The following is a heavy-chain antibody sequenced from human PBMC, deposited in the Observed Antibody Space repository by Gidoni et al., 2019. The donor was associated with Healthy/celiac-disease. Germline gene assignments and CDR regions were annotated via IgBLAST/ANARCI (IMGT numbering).Heavy chain of an antibody. CDR3: ASAPAAGTFDY. D-gene: IGHD6-13*01. J-gene: IGHJ4*02. V-gene: IGHV4-59*01. CDR1: GGSISSYY. Sequence: QVQLQESGPGLVKPSETLSLTCTVSGGSISSYYWSWIRQPPGKGLEWIGYIYYSGSTNYNPSLKSRVTISVDTSKNQFSLKLSSVTAADTAVYYCASAPAAGTFDYWGQGTLVTVSS. CDR2: IYYSGST.